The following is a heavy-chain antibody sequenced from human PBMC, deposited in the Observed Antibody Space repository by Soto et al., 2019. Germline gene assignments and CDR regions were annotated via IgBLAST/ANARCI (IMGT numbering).Heavy chain of an antibody. D-gene: IGHD3-16*01. CDR2: FYSGGST. V-gene: IGHV3-66*01. J-gene: IGHJ4*02. CDR3: ARDPWAADY. Sequence: GGSLRLSCAASGFTVSTKYMSWVRQAPGKGLYCVSVFYSGGSTFYADSVRCRFTISRDNSKNTVNLQMNSLRAEDTAVYYCARDPWAADYWGQGTLVTVSS. CDR1: GFTVSTKY.